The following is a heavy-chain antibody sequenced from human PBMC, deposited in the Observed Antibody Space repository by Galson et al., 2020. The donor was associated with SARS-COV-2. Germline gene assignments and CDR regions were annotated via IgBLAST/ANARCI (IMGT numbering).Heavy chain of an antibody. CDR2: IDPSDSYT. Sequence: KIGESLKISCKGSGYSFTSYWISWVRQMPGKGLEWMGRIDPSDSYTNYSPSFQGHVTISADKSISTAYLQWSSLKASDTAMYYCATAKKQWLVYDAFDIWGQGTMVTVSS. D-gene: IGHD6-19*01. CDR3: ATAKKQWLVYDAFDI. V-gene: IGHV5-10-1*01. J-gene: IGHJ3*02. CDR1: GYSFTSYW.